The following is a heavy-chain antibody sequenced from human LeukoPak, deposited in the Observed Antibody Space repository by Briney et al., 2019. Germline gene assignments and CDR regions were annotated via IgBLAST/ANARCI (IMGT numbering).Heavy chain of an antibody. J-gene: IGHJ6*03. D-gene: IGHD3-16*02. V-gene: IGHV4-39*01. CDR1: GGSISSSSYY. CDR3: ARRGLGEDYDYVWGSYRFYYYYMDV. CDR2: IYYSGST. Sequence: KPSETLSLTCTVSGGSISSSSYYWGWIRQPPGKGLEWIGSIYYSGSTYYNPSLKSRVTISVDTSKNQFSLKLSSVTAADTAVYYCARRGLGEDYDYVWGSYRFYYYYMDVWGKGTTVTISS.